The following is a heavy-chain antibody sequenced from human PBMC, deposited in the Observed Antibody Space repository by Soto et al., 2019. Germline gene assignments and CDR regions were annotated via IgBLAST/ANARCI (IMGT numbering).Heavy chain of an antibody. CDR3: ASHYGLGSYYKHYYYYGMDV. Sequence: GASVKVSCKASGGTFSSYAISWVRQAPGQGLEWMGGIIPIFGTANYAQKFQGRVTITADKSTSTAYMELSSLRSEDTAVYYCASHYGLGSYYKHYYYYGMDVWGQGTTVTVSS. CDR2: IIPIFGTA. D-gene: IGHD3-10*01. J-gene: IGHJ6*02. V-gene: IGHV1-69*06. CDR1: GGTFSSYA.